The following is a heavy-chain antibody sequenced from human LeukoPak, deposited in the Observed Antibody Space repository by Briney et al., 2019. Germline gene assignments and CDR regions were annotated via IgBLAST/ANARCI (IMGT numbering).Heavy chain of an antibody. D-gene: IGHD2-2*01. CDR2: FWYDGSKT. CDR3: ARDDCSTTPCYAY. Sequence: GGSLRLSCTTSGFTFTNYGINWVRQAPGKGLEWVAAFWYDGSKTSYTDSVKGRFTVSRDISKNTVYLQMNGLKAEDTAVYYCARDDCSTTPCYAYWGQGTLVTVSS. V-gene: IGHV3-33*01. CDR1: GFTFTNYG. J-gene: IGHJ4*02.